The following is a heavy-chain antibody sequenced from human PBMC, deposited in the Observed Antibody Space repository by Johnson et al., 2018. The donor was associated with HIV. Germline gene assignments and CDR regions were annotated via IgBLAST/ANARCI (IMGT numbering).Heavy chain of an antibody. CDR3: AREDCSSTRCSDWDSAFDI. Sequence: QVQLVESGGGVVQPGRSLRLSCAASGFTFSSYAMHWVRQDPAKGLEWVAIISYDGGDKDYADSVKGRFTISRDNAKNSLYLQMNSLRAGDTAVYYCAREDCSSTRCSDWDSAFDIWGQGTMVTVSS. CDR1: GFTFSSYA. D-gene: IGHD2-2*01. V-gene: IGHV3-30*04. J-gene: IGHJ3*02. CDR2: ISYDGGDK.